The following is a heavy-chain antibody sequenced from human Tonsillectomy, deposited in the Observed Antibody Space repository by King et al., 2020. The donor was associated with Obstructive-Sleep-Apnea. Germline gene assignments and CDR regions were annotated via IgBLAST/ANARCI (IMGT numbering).Heavy chain of an antibody. D-gene: IGHD3-22*01. CDR2: IYYCWST. J-gene: IGHJ4*02. V-gene: IGHV4-39*07. CDR1: GGSISSIRYD. Sequence: QLQESGPGLVKPSETLSLTCTVSGGSISSIRYDWGWIRQPPGKGLECIGNIYYCWSTYCNPSLKSRVTISVDTSTNQSSLKLSSVTAADTAVYYCARDSSGYGGFDYWGQGTLVTVSS. CDR3: ARDSSGYGGFDY.